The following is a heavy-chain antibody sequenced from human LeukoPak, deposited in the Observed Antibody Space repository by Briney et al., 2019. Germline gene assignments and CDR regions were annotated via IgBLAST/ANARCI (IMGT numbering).Heavy chain of an antibody. D-gene: IGHD3-22*01. Sequence: GGSLRLSCAASGFTFSSYGMHWVRQAPGKGLEWGAVIWCDGSNKYYADSVKGRFTISRDNSKNTLYLQMNSLRAEDTAVYYCARVPGYYDSSGYGLGAFDIWGQGTMVTVSS. CDR3: ARVPGYYDSSGYGLGAFDI. CDR2: IWCDGSNK. CDR1: GFTFSSYG. V-gene: IGHV3-33*01. J-gene: IGHJ3*02.